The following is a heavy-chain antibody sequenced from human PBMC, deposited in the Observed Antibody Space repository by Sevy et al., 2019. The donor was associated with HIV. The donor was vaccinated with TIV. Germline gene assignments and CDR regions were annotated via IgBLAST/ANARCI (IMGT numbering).Heavy chain of an antibody. CDR2: ISGSGGST. J-gene: IGHJ5*02. D-gene: IGHD5-18*01. V-gene: IGHV3-23*01. Sequence: GGSLRLSCAASGFTFSSYAMSWVRQAPGKGLEWVSGISGSGGSTYYTDSVKGRLTISRDNSKNTLYLQMNSLRAEDTAVYYCAKVAGSYAEKNWFDPWGQGTLVTVSS. CDR3: AKVAGSYAEKNWFDP. CDR1: GFTFSSYA.